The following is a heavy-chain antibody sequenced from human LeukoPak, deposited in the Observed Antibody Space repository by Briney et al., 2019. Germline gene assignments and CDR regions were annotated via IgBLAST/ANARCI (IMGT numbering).Heavy chain of an antibody. CDR2: LYTGGST. V-gene: IGHV3-53*01. CDR3: ARDRTTAYYFDY. D-gene: IGHD2/OR15-2a*01. CDR1: GFTVSSNY. J-gene: IGHJ4*02. Sequence: GGSLRLSCAASGFTVSSNYMSWVRQAPGKGLEWVSILYTGGSTYYADSVRGRFTISRDNSKNTLYLQMNSLRAEDTAVYYCARDRTTAYYFDYWGQGTLVTLSS.